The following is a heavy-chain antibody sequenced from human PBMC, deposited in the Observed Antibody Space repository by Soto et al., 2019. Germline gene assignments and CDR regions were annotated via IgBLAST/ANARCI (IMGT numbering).Heavy chain of an antibody. CDR1: GFTFSSYA. CDR2: ISYDGSNK. D-gene: IGHD2-15*01. V-gene: IGHV3-30-3*02. Sequence: GGSLRLSCAASGFTFSSYAMHWVRQAPGKGLEWVAVISYDGSNKYYADSVKGRFTISRDNSKNTLYLQMNSLRAEDTAVYYCAKPPSAKYCSGGSCYYFDYWGQGTLVTVSS. CDR3: AKPPSAKYCSGGSCYYFDY. J-gene: IGHJ4*02.